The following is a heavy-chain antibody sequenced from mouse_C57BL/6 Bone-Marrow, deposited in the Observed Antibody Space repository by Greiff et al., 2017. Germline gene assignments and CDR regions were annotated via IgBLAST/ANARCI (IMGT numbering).Heavy chain of an antibody. Sequence: EVKLQQSGPELVKPGASVKISCKASGYTFTDYYMNWVKQSHGKSLEWIGEINPNNGGTSYNQKFKGKATLTVDKSSSTAYMELRSLTSEVSAVDYCVREAYCYGSSPTWFSYWGQGPLVPVSA. J-gene: IGHJ3*01. CDR1: GYTFTDYY. CDR3: VREAYCYGSSPTWFSY. V-gene: IGHV1-26*01. CDR2: INPNNGGT. D-gene: IGHD1-1*01.